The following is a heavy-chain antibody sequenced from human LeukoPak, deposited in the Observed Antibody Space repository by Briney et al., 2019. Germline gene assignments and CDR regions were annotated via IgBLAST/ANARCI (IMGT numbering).Heavy chain of an antibody. Sequence: GRSLRLSCAASGFTFSSYGMHWVRQAPGKGLEWVAVIWYDGSNKYYADSVKGRFTISRDNSKNTLYLQMNSLRAEDTAVYCCARDQGSLVHCSSTSCYPGSYWGQGTLVTVSS. J-gene: IGHJ4*02. CDR1: GFTFSSYG. CDR3: ARDQGSLVHCSSTSCYPGSY. D-gene: IGHD2-2*01. CDR2: IWYDGSNK. V-gene: IGHV3-33*01.